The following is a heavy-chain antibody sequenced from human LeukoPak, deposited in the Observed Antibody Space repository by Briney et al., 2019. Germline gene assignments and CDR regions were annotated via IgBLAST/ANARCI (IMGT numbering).Heavy chain of an antibody. CDR2: INPNSGGT. CDR3: ASDSPEGLYGSGSYYNHYYYYMDV. D-gene: IGHD3-10*01. V-gene: IGHV1-2*02. CDR1: GYTFTGYY. J-gene: IGHJ6*03. Sequence: GASVKVSCKASGYTFTGYYMHWVRQAPGQGLEWMGWINPNSGGTNYAQKFQGRVTMTRDTSISTAYMELSRLRSDDTAVYYCASDSPEGLYGSGSYYNHYYYYMDVWGKGTTVTVSS.